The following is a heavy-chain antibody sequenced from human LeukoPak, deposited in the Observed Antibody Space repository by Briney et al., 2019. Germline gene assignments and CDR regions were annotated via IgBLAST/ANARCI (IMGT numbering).Heavy chain of an antibody. CDR2: ISSSSSYT. J-gene: IGHJ4*02. D-gene: IGHD4-23*01. CDR1: GFTFSDYY. V-gene: IGHV3-11*05. CDR3: ARAYYGGKPDY. Sequence: GGSLRLSYAASGFTFSDYYMSWIRQAPGKGLEWVSYISSSSSYTNYADSVKGRFTISRDNAKNSLYLQMNSLRAEDTAVYYCARAYYGGKPDYWGQGTLVTVSS.